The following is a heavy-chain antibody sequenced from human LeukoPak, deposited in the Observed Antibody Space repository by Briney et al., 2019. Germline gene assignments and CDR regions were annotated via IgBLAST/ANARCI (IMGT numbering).Heavy chain of an antibody. CDR2: IRPTSHGSTT. Sequence: GGSLRLPCTASGITFDDYSVSWVRQAPGKGLEWVGFIRPTSHGSTTDFAASVKGRFSISKDDSKTVAYLQMNSLETEDTAVYYCSSRRFGDFVAGYYWGQGTLVTVSS. V-gene: IGHV3-49*04. D-gene: IGHD3-10*01. J-gene: IGHJ4*02. CDR3: SSRRFGDFVAGYY. CDR1: GITFDDYS.